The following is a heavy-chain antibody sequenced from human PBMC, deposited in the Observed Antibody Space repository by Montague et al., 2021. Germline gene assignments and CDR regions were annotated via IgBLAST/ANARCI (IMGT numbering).Heavy chain of an antibody. CDR1: GGSISAYY. J-gene: IGHJ4*01. Sequence: SETLSLTCTVSGGSISAYYWSWIRQPPGKGLEWIGGVDFTERREFKASLKSRAHISVDKPKNTFSLKLTSVTAADTAVYFYARTNLGVERLDVWGHGVMVTVSS. D-gene: IGHD3-16*01. CDR2: VDFTERR. CDR3: ARTNLGVERLDV. V-gene: IGHV4-59*08.